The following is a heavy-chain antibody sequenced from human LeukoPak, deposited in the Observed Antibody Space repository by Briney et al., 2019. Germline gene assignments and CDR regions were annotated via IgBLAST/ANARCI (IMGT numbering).Heavy chain of an antibody. CDR1: GGTFSSYA. CDR2: IIPIFGTA. V-gene: IGHV1-69*06. J-gene: IGHJ4*02. D-gene: IGHD5-18*01. Sequence: SVKVSCKASGGTFSSYAISWVRQAPGQGLEWVGGIIPIFGTANYAQKFQGRVTITADKSTSTAYMGLSSLRSEDTAVYYCARESVDTATPFDYWGQGTLVTVSS. CDR3: ARESVDTATPFDY.